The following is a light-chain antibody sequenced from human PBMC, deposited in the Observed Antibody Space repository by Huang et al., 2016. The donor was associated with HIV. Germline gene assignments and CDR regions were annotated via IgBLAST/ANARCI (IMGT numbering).Light chain of an antibody. CDR3: QQYYSSPFT. CDR1: QTILHDSDSRNY. J-gene: IGKJ3*01. V-gene: IGKV4-1*01. Sequence: DIVMTQSPDSLAVSLGERATLNCKSSQTILHDSDSRNYLAWYQQKPGQPPKLLIHWASIRKSGVPDRFIGSGSGTDFTLIISSLQAEDVAVYYCQQYYSSPFTFGPGTNVDI. CDR2: WAS.